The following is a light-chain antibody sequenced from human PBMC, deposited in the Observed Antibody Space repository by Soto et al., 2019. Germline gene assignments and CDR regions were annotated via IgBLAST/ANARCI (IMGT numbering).Light chain of an antibody. V-gene: IGKV1-39*01. CDR1: QSISTY. CDR2: SAS. Sequence: DIQMTQSPSSLSASVGDRVTISCRAGQSISTYLNWYQQKPGTAPRLLIYSASSVKTGVPLRFSGSGSGRDFTLTISSLRPEDIATYFCQQSYTSPPWTFGQGTKVDIK. J-gene: IGKJ1*01. CDR3: QQSYTSPPWT.